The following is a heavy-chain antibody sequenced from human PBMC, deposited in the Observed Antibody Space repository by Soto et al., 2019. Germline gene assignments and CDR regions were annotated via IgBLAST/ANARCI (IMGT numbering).Heavy chain of an antibody. CDR1: GGSISSYY. V-gene: IGHV4-59*01. Sequence: QVQLQESGPGLVKPSETLSLTCTVSGGSISSYYWSWIRQPPGKGLEWIGYIYYSGSTNYNPSLKSRVTISVDTSKNQFSLKLSSVTAADTAVYYCARRVMITFGGVIVRNAFDIWGQGTMVTVSS. J-gene: IGHJ3*02. D-gene: IGHD3-16*02. CDR3: ARRVMITFGGVIVRNAFDI. CDR2: IYYSGST.